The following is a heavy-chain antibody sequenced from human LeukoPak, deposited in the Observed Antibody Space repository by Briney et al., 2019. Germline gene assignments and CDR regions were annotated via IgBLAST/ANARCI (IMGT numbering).Heavy chain of an antibody. CDR3: ARAGVVPAAMGYGMDV. V-gene: IGHV1-2*04. J-gene: IGHJ6*02. Sequence: ASVKVSCKASGYTFTGYYMHWVRQAPGQGLEWMGWINPNSGGTNYAQKFQGWATMTRDTSISTAYMELSRLRSDDTAVYYCARAGVVPAAMGYGMDVWGQGTTVTVSS. D-gene: IGHD2-2*01. CDR1: GYTFTGYY. CDR2: INPNSGGT.